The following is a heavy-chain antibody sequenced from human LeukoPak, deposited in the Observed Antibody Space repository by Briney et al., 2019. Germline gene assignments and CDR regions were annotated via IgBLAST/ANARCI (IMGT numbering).Heavy chain of an antibody. D-gene: IGHD3-22*01. Sequence: GGSLRLSCAASGFTFDDYAMHWVRQAPGKGLEWVSGISWNSGSIGYADSVKGRFIISRDNAKNSLYLQMNSLRAEDTAVYYCARARIAYYDSSGSDYWGQGTLVTVSS. V-gene: IGHV3-9*01. CDR2: ISWNSGSI. CDR3: ARARIAYYDSSGSDY. J-gene: IGHJ4*02. CDR1: GFTFDDYA.